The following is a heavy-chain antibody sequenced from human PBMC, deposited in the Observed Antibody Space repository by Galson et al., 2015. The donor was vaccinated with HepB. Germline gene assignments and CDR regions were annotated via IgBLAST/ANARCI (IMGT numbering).Heavy chain of an antibody. CDR3: ARGCSSTSCYV. CDR1: GLTFSSYG. Sequence: SLRLSCAASGLTFSSYGMNWVRQAPGKGLEWVSYINRDSSIINYADSVKGRFTISRDNAKNSLYLQMNSLRDDDTAVYYCARGCSSTSCYVWGQGTTVTVSS. V-gene: IGHV3-48*02. J-gene: IGHJ6*02. CDR2: INRDSSII. D-gene: IGHD2-2*01.